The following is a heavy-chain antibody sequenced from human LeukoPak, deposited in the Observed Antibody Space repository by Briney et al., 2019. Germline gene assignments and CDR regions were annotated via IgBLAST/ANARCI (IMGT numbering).Heavy chain of an antibody. Sequence: SETLSLTCTVSGGSISSGSYYWSWIRQPAGKGLEWIGRIYTSGSTNYNPSLKSRVTISVDTSKNQFSLKLSSVTAADTAVYYCAREPVTMVRGVIWDWGQGTLVTVSS. D-gene: IGHD3-10*01. V-gene: IGHV4-61*02. CDR3: AREPVTMVRGVIWD. CDR2: IYTSGST. J-gene: IGHJ4*02. CDR1: GGSISSGSYY.